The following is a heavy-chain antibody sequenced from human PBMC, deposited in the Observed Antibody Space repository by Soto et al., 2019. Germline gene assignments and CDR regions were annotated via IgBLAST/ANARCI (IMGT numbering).Heavy chain of an antibody. J-gene: IGHJ4*02. Sequence: SQTLSLTCAISGDSVSSNSAAWNWIRQSPSRGLEWLGRTYYRSKWYNDYAVSVKSRITINPDTSKNQFSLQLNSVTAADTAVYYCARVFRAVTVSKGYYFDYWGQGTLVTVS. D-gene: IGHD2-21*02. CDR2: TYYRSKWYN. CDR3: ARVFRAVTVSKGYYFDY. CDR1: GDSVSSNSAA. V-gene: IGHV6-1*01.